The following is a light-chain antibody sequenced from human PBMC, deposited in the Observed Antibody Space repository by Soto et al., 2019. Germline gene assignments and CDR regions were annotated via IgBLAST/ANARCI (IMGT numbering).Light chain of an antibody. J-gene: IGLJ1*01. CDR1: SSNIGAGYD. CDR3: QSYDSSLGGNYV. CDR2: DNT. V-gene: IGLV1-40*01. Sequence: QSALTQPPSVSGAPGQRGTISCTGSSSNIGAGYDVHWYQQLPGAAPKLLIYDNTNRPSGVPDRFSGSKSGTSASLAITGLQSEDEADYYCQSYDSSLGGNYVFGTGTKATVL.